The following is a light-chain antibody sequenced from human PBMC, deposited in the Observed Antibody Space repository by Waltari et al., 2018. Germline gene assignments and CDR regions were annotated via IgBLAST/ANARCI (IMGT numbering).Light chain of an antibody. J-gene: IGKJ2*01. CDR1: HSLRSN. V-gene: IGKV3-15*01. CDR2: GAS. Sequence: EIVMTQSPATLSVSPGERVTLSCRASHSLRSNLAWYQQKPGQAPRLLIYGASTRATGIPARFSGSGSGTEFTLTISSLQSEDFAVYYCQQYNNWPPFTFGQGTKLEIK. CDR3: QQYNNWPPFT.